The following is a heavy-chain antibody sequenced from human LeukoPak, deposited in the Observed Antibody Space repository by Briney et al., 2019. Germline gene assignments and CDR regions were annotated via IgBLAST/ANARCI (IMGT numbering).Heavy chain of an antibody. D-gene: IGHD2-8*01. J-gene: IGHJ4*02. V-gene: IGHV4-4*07. CDR2: IYTSGST. Sequence: SETLSLTCTVSGGSISSYYWSWIRQPAGKGLEWIGRIYTSGSTNYNPSLKSRVTMSVDTSKNQFSLKLSSVTAADTAVYYWARDRSCTNGVCYPGYFDYWGQGTLVTVSS. CDR3: ARDRSCTNGVCYPGYFDY. CDR1: GGSISSYY.